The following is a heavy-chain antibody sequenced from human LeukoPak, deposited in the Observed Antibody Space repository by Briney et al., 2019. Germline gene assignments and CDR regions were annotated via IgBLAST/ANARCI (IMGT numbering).Heavy chain of an antibody. CDR2: ISAYNGNT. J-gene: IGHJ4*02. CDR3: ARSRKQLWSPIPPTYFDY. D-gene: IGHD5-18*01. Sequence: ASVKVSCKASGYTFTSYGISWVRQAPGQGLEWMGWISAYNGNTNYAQKLLGRVTMTTDTSTSTAYMELRSLRSDDTAVYYCARSRKQLWSPIPPTYFDYWGQGTLVTVSS. V-gene: IGHV1-18*01. CDR1: GYTFTSYG.